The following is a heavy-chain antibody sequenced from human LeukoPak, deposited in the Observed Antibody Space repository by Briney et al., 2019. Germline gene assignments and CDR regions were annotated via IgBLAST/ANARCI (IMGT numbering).Heavy chain of an antibody. CDR1: GGSFSGYC. CDR2: MKHSGST. CDR3: ARGRNTGRRIAAEKYSYDY. Sequence: SETLSLTCAVYGGSFSGYCWSWIRQPPGKGLELIGEMKHSGSTNYNPSLKSRVTISVDTSKNQFSLKLSSVTAAHTAAYYCARGRNTGRRIAAEKYSYDYWGQGNLVTVSS. V-gene: IGHV4-34*01. D-gene: IGHD6-13*01. J-gene: IGHJ4*02.